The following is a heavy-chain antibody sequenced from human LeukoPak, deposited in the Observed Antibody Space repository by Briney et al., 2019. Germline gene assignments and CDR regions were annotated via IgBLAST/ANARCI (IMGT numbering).Heavy chain of an antibody. CDR3: ARVRYSNYVSFDY. D-gene: IGHD4-11*01. CDR2: IYSSGST. CDR1: GGSISSDNHY. Sequence: SQTLSLTCTVSGGSISSDNHYWRWIRQPAGTGLEWIGRIYSSGSTNYNPSLKSRVTISVDTSKNQFSLKLRSVTAADTAVYYCARVRYSNYVSFDYWGQGTLVTVSS. J-gene: IGHJ4*02. V-gene: IGHV4-61*02.